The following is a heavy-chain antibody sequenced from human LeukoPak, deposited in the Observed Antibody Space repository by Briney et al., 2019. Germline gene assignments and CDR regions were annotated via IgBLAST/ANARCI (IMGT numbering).Heavy chain of an antibody. CDR3: ARDWGQLDNYYYYGMDV. Sequence: PGRSLRLSCAASGFTFSSYAMHWVRQAPGKGLEWVAVISYDGGNKYYADSVKGRFTISRDNSKNTLYLQMNSLRAEDTAVYYCARDWGQLDNYYYYGMDVWGQGTTVTVSS. D-gene: IGHD6-13*01. J-gene: IGHJ6*02. V-gene: IGHV3-30-3*01. CDR1: GFTFSSYA. CDR2: ISYDGGNK.